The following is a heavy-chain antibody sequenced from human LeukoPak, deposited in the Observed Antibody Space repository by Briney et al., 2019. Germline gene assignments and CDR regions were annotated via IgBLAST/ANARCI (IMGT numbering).Heavy chain of an antibody. V-gene: IGHV4-31*03. CDR2: IYYSGST. D-gene: IGHD3-3*01. CDR3: ARAQRIWSGYYLVWFDP. J-gene: IGHJ5*02. CDR1: GGSISSGGYY. Sequence: SETLSLTCTVSGGSISSGGYYWSWIRQHPGKGLEWIGYIYYSGSTYYNPSLKSRVTISVDTSKNQFSLKLSSVTAADTAVYYCARAQRIWSGYYLVWFDPWGQGTLVTVSS.